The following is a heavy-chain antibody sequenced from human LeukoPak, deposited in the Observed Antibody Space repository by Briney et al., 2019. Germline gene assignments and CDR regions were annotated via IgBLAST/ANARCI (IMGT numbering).Heavy chain of an antibody. CDR3: ARHGVSSHSTGYAFDI. CDR1: GGSISSSSYY. CDR2: IYYSGST. D-gene: IGHD6-6*01. V-gene: IGHV4-39*01. J-gene: IGHJ3*02. Sequence: SETLSLTCTVSGGSISSSSYYWGWIRQPPGKGLEWIGSIYYSGSTYYNPSLKSRVTISVDTSKNQFSLKLSSVTAADTAVYYCARHGVSSHSTGYAFDIWGQGTMVTVSS.